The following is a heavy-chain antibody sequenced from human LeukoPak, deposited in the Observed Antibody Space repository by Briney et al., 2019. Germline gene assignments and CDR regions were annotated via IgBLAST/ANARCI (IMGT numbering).Heavy chain of an antibody. CDR1: GGSFSGYY. Sequence: SETLSLTCAVYGGSFSGYYWSWIRQPPGKGLEWIGEINHSGSTNYNPSLKSRVTISVDMFKNQFSLKLSSVTAADTAVYYCARYTTRLEVPYYFDYWGQGTLVTVSS. J-gene: IGHJ4*02. V-gene: IGHV4-34*01. CDR2: INHSGST. CDR3: ARYTTRLEVPYYFDY.